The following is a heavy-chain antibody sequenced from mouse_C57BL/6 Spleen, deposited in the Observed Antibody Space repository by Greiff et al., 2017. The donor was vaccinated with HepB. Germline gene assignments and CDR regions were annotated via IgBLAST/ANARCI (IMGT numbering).Heavy chain of an antibody. Sequence: QVQLKESGAELVKPGASVKISCKASGYAFSSYWMNWVNQRPGKGLEWIGQIYPGDGDTNYNGKFKGKATLTADKSSSTAYIQLSSLTSEDSAVYCCARRGDYFYFDYWGQGTTLTVSS. CDR3: ARRGDYFYFDY. D-gene: IGHD1-1*01. CDR1: GYAFSSYW. J-gene: IGHJ2*01. V-gene: IGHV1-80*01. CDR2: IYPGDGDT.